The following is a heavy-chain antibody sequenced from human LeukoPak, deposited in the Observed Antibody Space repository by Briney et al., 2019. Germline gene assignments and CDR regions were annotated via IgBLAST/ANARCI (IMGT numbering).Heavy chain of an antibody. Sequence: GEALQISSKGSGSSFTSYWIGWVRPMPGKGLGWMGIIYPGDSDTRYSPSFQGQVTISADKSISTAYLQWSSLKASDTAMYYCARTYYDSSGYYYYYYGMDVWGQGTTVTVSS. J-gene: IGHJ6*02. CDR3: ARTYYDSSGYYYYYYGMDV. V-gene: IGHV5-51*01. CDR2: IYPGDSDT. D-gene: IGHD3-22*01. CDR1: GSSFTSYW.